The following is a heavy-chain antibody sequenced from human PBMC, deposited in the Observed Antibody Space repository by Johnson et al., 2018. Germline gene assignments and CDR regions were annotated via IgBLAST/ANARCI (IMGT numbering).Heavy chain of an antibody. D-gene: IGHD3-22*01. J-gene: IGHJ3*02. V-gene: IGHV1-46*01. CDR1: GYTFTSYY. Sequence: VQLLETGAEVKKPGASVKVSCKASGYTFTSYYMHWVRQAPGQGLEWMGIINPSGGSTSFAQKFQGRVTMTRDTSTNTGYMELSSLISEDTAVYYCARGITIIVVANDAFDIWGQGTMVTVSS. CDR3: ARGITIIVVANDAFDI. CDR2: INPSGGST.